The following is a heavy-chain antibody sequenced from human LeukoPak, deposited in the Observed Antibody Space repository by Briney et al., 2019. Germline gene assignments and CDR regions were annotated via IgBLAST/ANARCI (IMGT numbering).Heavy chain of an antibody. J-gene: IGHJ3*01. V-gene: IGHV3-23*01. D-gene: IGHD2-2*01. CDR2: ISGSGGST. CDR1: GXTFSSFA. CDR3: AKDRSCSGSSCNVGS. Sequence: GGSLRLSCAASGXTFSSFAMSWVRLAPGKGQEWVSAISGSGGSTYYADSVKGRFTISRDNSKNTLFLQMNSLRAEDTAVYYCAKDRSCSGSSCNVGSWGQGTMVTVSS.